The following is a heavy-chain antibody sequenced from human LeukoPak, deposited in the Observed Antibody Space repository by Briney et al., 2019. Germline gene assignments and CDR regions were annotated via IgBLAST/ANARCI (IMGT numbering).Heavy chain of an antibody. J-gene: IGHJ4*02. CDR1: GFTFSSYG. Sequence: GGSLRLSCAASGFTFSSYGMHWVRRAPGKGLEWVAFIRYDGSNKYYADSVKGRFTISRDNSKNTLYLQMNSLRAEDTAVYYCTSIPLLYDSSGYYWGFDYWGQGTLVTVSS. CDR3: TSIPLLYDSSGYYWGFDY. D-gene: IGHD3-22*01. CDR2: IRYDGSNK. V-gene: IGHV3-30*02.